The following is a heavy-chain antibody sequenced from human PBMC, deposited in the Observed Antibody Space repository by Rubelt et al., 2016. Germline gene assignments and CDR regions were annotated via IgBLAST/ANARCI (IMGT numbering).Heavy chain of an antibody. J-gene: IGHJ4*02. CDR1: GGSISSYY. D-gene: IGHD2/OR15-2a*01. CDR2: IYYRGST. Sequence: QVQLQESGPGLVKPSETLSLTCTVSGGSISSYYWSWIRQPPGKGLEWFGYIYYRGSTNYNPPLRSRVTISVDTSKNQFSLKLSSVTAADTAVYYCARDFSVWGQGTLVTVSS. V-gene: IGHV4-59*01. CDR3: ARDFSV.